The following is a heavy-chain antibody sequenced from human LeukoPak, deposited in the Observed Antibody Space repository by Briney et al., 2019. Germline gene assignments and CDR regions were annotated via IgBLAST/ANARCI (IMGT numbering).Heavy chain of an antibody. D-gene: IGHD2/OR15-2a*01. CDR2: IKEDGSEK. Sequence: GGSLRLSCAASGITFSRSWMSWVRQAPGKGLEWVAFIKEDGSEKYYVDSVKGRFTISRDNAENSLYLQMNSLRAEDTAVYYCARDHYFKIDYWGQGTLVTVSS. CDR3: ARDHYFKIDY. J-gene: IGHJ4*02. V-gene: IGHV3-7*01. CDR1: GITFSRSW.